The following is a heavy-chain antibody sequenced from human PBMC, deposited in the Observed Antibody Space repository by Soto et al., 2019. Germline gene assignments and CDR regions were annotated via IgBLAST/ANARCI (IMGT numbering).Heavy chain of an antibody. CDR3: ARMNRDIVETILSWFDP. CDR1: GYTMTGYV. CDR2: MNPNSGDT. Sequence: SLKVYCKASGYTMTGYVINWVRQTTGQGLEWMGWMNPNSGDTGYAQKFQGRITMTRNTSISTAYMELSSLRSEDTAVYYCARMNRDIVETILSWFDPWGQGTLVTVSS. D-gene: IGHD5-12*01. V-gene: IGHV1-8*01. J-gene: IGHJ5*02.